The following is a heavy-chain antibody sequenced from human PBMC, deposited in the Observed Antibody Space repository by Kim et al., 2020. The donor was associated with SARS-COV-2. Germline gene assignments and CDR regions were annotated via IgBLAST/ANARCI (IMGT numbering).Heavy chain of an antibody. J-gene: IGHJ4*02. CDR2: GGT. V-gene: IGHV1-2*02. Sequence: GGTNYAQKFQGRVTMTGATSISTGYLELTSLRSDDTAVYYCARSSLLDFDYWGQGTLVTVSS. CDR3: ARSSLLDFDY. D-gene: IGHD3-16*02.